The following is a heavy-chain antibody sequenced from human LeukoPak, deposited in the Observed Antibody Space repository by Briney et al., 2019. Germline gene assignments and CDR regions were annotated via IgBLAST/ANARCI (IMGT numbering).Heavy chain of an antibody. Sequence: PSQTLSLTCTVSGGSISSGDYYWSWIRQPPGKGLEWMGYIYYSGSTYYNPSLKSRVTISVDTSKNQFSLKLSSVTAADTAVYYCARGGGGSSTVTTYWFDPWGQGALVTVSS. J-gene: IGHJ5*02. CDR1: GGSISSGDYY. CDR3: ARGGGGSSTVTTYWFDP. CDR2: IYYSGST. V-gene: IGHV4-30-4*01. D-gene: IGHD4-17*01.